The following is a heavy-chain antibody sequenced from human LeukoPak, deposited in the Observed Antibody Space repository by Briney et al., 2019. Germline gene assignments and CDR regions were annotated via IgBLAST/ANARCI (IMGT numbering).Heavy chain of an antibody. V-gene: IGHV4-30-2*01. D-gene: IGHD6-13*01. J-gene: IGHJ2*01. Sequence: SETLSLTCAVSGDSIGIRGYSWSWIRQPPGRGLEWIGYIHQSGNTYYNPSLQSRVTISIDTSNNHYSLNLTSVTAADTAVYFCARRVAGAGTSYFDLWGRGTPVTVSS. CDR1: GDSIGIRGYS. CDR3: ARRVAGAGTSYFDL. CDR2: IHQSGNT.